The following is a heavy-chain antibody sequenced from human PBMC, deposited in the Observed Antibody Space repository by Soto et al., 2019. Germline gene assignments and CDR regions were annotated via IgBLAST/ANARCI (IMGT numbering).Heavy chain of an antibody. J-gene: IGHJ6*02. CDR2: IIPLFGTT. Sequence: ASVKVSCKASGDTFKNCVISWVRQAPGQGLEWMGGIIPLFGTTDFAQRFQGRLTITTDESTTTAYMELSRLGSEDTATYYCAAELGFGKLSVVWGQGTTVTVSS. CDR1: GDTFKNCV. D-gene: IGHD3-10*01. CDR3: AAELGFGKLSVV. V-gene: IGHV1-69*05.